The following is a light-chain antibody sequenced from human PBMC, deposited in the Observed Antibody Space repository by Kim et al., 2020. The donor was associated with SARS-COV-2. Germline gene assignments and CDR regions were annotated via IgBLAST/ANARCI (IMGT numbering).Light chain of an antibody. CDR1: QSVSSDY. V-gene: IGKV3-20*01. CDR2: GAS. Sequence: SAGERATLACRASQSVSSDYVAWYQQKPGQAPRLLIDGASTRATGIPEKFTGSGSATDFTLTITRLEPEDFAIYYCHHYGSLPYTFGQGTKVGIK. CDR3: HHYGSLPYT. J-gene: IGKJ2*01.